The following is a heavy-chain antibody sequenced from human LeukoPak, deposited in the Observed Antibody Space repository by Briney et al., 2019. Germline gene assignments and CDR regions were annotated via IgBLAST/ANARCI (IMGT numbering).Heavy chain of an antibody. CDR2: ISSSSSYI. CDR3: ARGTYYYDSSGYDFDY. J-gene: IGHJ4*02. CDR1: GFTFSSYS. Sequence: GGSLRLSCAASGFTFSSYSMNWVRQAPGKGLEWISSISSSSSYIYYADSVKGRFTISRDNAKNSLYLQMNSLRAEDTAVYYCARGTYYYDSSGYDFDYWGQGALVTVSS. D-gene: IGHD3-22*01. V-gene: IGHV3-21*01.